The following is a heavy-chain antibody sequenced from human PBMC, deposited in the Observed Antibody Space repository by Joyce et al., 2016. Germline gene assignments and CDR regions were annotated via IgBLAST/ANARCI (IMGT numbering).Heavy chain of an antibody. Sequence: EVQLVESGGGLVQPGGSLRLSCAASGLTFNTYWMSWVRQAPGKGLEWVANIEQGGSEKYYVDSVKGRFTISRDNAKKSLYLQMSSLRAEDTATYYCARPLPHRAAAGRGGNFGAFDIWGQGAMVTVSS. CDR1: GLTFNTYW. CDR2: IEQGGSEK. D-gene: IGHD6-13*01. J-gene: IGHJ3*02. CDR3: ARPLPHRAAAGRGGNFGAFDI. V-gene: IGHV3-7*03.